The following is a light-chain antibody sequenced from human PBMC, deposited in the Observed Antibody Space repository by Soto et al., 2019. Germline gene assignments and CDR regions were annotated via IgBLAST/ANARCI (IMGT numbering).Light chain of an antibody. CDR3: QQYDSSPIT. V-gene: IGKV3-20*01. CDR1: QSVSSSY. CDR2: GAS. Sequence: EIVLTQSPGTLSLTQGERATLSCRASQSVSSSYLAWYQQKPGQAPSLLIYGASRRATGIPDRFSGSGSGTDFTLTISRLEPEDFAVYYCQQYDSSPITFGQGTLLEIK. J-gene: IGKJ5*01.